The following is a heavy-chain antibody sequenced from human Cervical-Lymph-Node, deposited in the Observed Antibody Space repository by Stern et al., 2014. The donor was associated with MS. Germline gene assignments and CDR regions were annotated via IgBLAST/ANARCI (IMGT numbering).Heavy chain of an antibody. Sequence: VQLVESGGGVVQPGRSLTLSCAASGFSLSNSAMHWVRQAPGKGLELVAVMSFVVCNKKYGASVKGRFSISRDMANNTLFLQMNSLRLEDTAVYYCMGVGDAMHVWGQGTTVIVSS. V-gene: IGHV3-30*03. CDR2: MSFVVCNK. CDR1: GFSLSNSA. J-gene: IGHJ6*02. CDR3: MGVGDAMHV.